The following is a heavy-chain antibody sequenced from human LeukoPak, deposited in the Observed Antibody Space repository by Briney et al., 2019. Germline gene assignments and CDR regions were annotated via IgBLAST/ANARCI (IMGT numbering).Heavy chain of an antibody. CDR2: ITGSSNYI. Sequence: PGGSLRLSCAASGFTFSNYNMNWVRQAPGKGLEWISSITGSSNYIYYADSVKGRLTVSRDNAKNSLYVQMNSLRAEDTAVYYCARADSSAYFDAFDIWGQGTMVTVSS. CDR3: ARADSSAYFDAFDI. CDR1: GFTFSNYN. V-gene: IGHV3-21*01. J-gene: IGHJ3*02. D-gene: IGHD3-22*01.